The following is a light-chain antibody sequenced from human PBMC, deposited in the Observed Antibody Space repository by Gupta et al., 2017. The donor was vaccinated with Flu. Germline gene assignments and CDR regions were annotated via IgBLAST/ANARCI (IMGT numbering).Light chain of an antibody. J-gene: IGKJ3*01. V-gene: IGKV3-15*01. CDR1: QSVSSN. CDR3: LQYNNWPFT. Sequence: PATLSVSPGERATRSGRASQSVSSNLAWYQQKPGQAPRLLIYCASTRATGIPARFSGSGSGTDFTLTISSLQSEDFAVYYCLQYNNWPFTFGPGTKVDIK. CDR2: CAS.